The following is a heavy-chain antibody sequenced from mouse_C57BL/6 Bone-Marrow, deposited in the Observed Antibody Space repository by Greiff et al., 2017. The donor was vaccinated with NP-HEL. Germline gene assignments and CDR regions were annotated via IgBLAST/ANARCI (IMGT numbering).Heavy chain of an antibody. CDR3: ARPRWLLSPWFAY. CDR2: IYPRAGST. Sequence: QVQLQQSGPELVKPGASVKLSCKASGYTFTSYDINWVKQRPGQGLEWIGWIYPRAGSTKYNEKFKGKATLTVDTSSSTAYMELHSLTSEDSAVYFWARPRWLLSPWFAYWGQETLVTVSA. J-gene: IGHJ3*01. CDR1: GYTFTSYD. V-gene: IGHV1-85*01. D-gene: IGHD2-3*01.